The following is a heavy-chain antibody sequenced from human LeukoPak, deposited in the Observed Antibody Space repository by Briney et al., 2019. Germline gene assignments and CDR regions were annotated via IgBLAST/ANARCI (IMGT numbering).Heavy chain of an antibody. D-gene: IGHD3-10*01. CDR3: ARDRYYYGSGSYYARGENWFDP. J-gene: IGHJ5*02. V-gene: IGHV1-2*02. Sequence: ASVKVSCKASGYTFTGYYMHWVRQAPGQGLEWMGWINPNSGGTNYAQKFQGRVTMTRDTSISTAYMELSRLTSDDTAVYYCARDRYYYGSGSYYARGENWFDPWGQGTLVTVSS. CDR2: INPNSGGT. CDR1: GYTFTGYY.